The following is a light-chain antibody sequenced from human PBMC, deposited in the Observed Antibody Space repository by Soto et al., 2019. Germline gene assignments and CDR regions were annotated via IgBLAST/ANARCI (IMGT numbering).Light chain of an antibody. J-gene: IGLJ1*01. CDR3: SSYTSSSTPCV. CDR1: SSDVGSYNR. CDR2: EVS. Sequence: QSVLTQPPSVSGSPGQSVTISRTGTSSDVGSYNRVSWYQQPPGTAPKLIIYEVSNRPSGVPDRFSGSKSGNTASLTISGLQAEDEADYYCSSYTSSSTPCVFGTGTKVTVL. V-gene: IGLV2-18*02.